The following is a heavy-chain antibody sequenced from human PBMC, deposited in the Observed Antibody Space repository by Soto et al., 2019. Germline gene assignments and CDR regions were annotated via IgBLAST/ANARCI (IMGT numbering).Heavy chain of an antibody. V-gene: IGHV1-69*06. J-gene: IGHJ4*02. CDR1: GGTFSSYA. CDR2: IIPIFGTA. CDR3: AREMSVFGVVIGLDY. D-gene: IGHD3-3*01. Sequence: SVKVSCKASGGTFSSYAISWVRQSPGQGLEWMGGIIPIFGTANYAQKFQGRVTITADKSTSTAYMELSSLRSEDTAVYYCAREMSVFGVVIGLDYWGQGTLVTVSS.